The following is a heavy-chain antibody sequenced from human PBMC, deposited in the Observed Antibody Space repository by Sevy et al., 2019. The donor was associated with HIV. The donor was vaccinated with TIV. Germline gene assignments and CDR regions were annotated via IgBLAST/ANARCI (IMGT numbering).Heavy chain of an antibody. CDR1: GGTFSSYA. CDR2: IIPIFGTA. V-gene: IGHV1-69*06. CDR3: ARERNRYSGYDSGASFDY. Sequence: ASVKVSCKASGGTFSSYAISWVRQAPGQGLAWMGGIIPIFGTANYAQKFQGRVTITADKSTSTAYMELSSLRSEDTAVYDCARERNRYSGYDSGASFDYWGQGTLVTVAS. D-gene: IGHD5-12*01. J-gene: IGHJ4*02.